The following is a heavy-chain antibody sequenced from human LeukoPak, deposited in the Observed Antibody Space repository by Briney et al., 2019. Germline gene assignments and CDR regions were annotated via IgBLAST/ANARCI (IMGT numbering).Heavy chain of an antibody. CDR3: GKGGSNNWSFDN. Sequence: SETLSLTCAVYGGSFSGYSWNWIRQPPVKGLEWIGEINHSGGTNYNPSLKSRVTISVDTSKKQFSLKLSSVTAADTAVDYCGKGGSNNWSFDNWGQGTLVTVSS. V-gene: IGHV4-34*01. J-gene: IGHJ4*02. CDR2: INHSGGT. D-gene: IGHD1-1*01. CDR1: GGSFSGYS.